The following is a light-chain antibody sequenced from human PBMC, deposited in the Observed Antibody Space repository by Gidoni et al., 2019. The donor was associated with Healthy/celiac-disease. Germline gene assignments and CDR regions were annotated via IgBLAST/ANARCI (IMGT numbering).Light chain of an antibody. CDR1: SLRRYY. CDR3: NSRDSSGNHLV. CDR2: GKN. J-gene: IGLJ2*01. V-gene: IGLV3-19*01. Sequence: SSELTQDPAVSVALGQTVRITCQGDSLRRYYASWYQQKPGQAPVLVFYGKNNRPSGIPDRFSGSSSGNTASLTITGAQAEDEADYYCNSRDSSGNHLVFGGGTKLTVL.